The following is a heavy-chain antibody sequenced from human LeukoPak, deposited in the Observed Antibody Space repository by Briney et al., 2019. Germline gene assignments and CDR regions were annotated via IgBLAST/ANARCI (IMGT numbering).Heavy chain of an antibody. CDR1: GFTFTSYA. Sequence: GGSLRLSCAASGFTFTSYAMSWVRQAPGKGLEWVSATTGSGGRIYYADSVKGRFTISRDNSKNTLYLQMNSLRAEDTAVYYCAKDSGGIGWYFDYWGQGTLVTVSS. V-gene: IGHV3-23*01. D-gene: IGHD6-19*01. J-gene: IGHJ4*02. CDR2: TTGSGGRI. CDR3: AKDSGGIGWYFDY.